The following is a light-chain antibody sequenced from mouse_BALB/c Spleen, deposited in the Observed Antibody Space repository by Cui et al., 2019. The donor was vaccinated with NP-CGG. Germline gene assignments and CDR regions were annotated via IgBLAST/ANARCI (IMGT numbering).Light chain of an antibody. J-gene: IGLJ1*01. CDR3: ALWYSNHWV. CDR2: GTN. V-gene: IGLV1*01. CDR1: TGTVTTNNY. Sequence: QAFVPQESARTTSPGETVTFTCRSSTGTVTTNNYANWVQEKPDHLFTGLIGGTNNRAPGVPARFSGSLIGDKAALTITGAQTEDEAIYFCALWYSNHWVFGGGTKLTVL.